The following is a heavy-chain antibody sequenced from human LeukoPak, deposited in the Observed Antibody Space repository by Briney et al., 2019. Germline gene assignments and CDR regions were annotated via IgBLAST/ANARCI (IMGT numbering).Heavy chain of an antibody. CDR2: IYSGGNT. CDR1: GFTVSRNY. Sequence: PGGSLRLSCAASGFTVSRNYMSWVRQAPGKGLEWVSVIYSGGNTYYADFVKGRFTISRDNSKNTLYLEMNSLRAEDTAVYYCAKPTRGSGSFLIEYWGQGTLVTVSS. J-gene: IGHJ4*02. CDR3: AKPTRGSGSFLIEY. D-gene: IGHD1-26*01. V-gene: IGHV3-53*01.